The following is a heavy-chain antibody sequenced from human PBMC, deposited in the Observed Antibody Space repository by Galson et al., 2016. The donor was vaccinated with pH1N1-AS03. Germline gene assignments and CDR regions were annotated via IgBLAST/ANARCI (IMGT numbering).Heavy chain of an antibody. D-gene: IGHD3-22*01. CDR3: ATAGNYFDSRRFGY. J-gene: IGHJ4*02. Sequence: SVKVSCKASGLTFSSYAISWVRQAPGQGLEWMGGVKGVFRTTNYAQKFQGRITITMDKSTDTAYMEVSSLRSEDTAVYYCATAGNYFDSRRFGYWCQGTAVTVFS. CDR2: VKGVFRTT. CDR1: GLTFSSYA. V-gene: IGHV1-69*05.